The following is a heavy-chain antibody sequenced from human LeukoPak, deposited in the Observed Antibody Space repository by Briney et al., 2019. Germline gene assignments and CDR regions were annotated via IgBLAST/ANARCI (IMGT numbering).Heavy chain of an antibody. J-gene: IGHJ4*02. D-gene: IGHD1-26*01. CDR3: ARTPRTSSGSYRSYYFDY. V-gene: IGHV4-59*08. Sequence: PSETLSLTCTVSGGSISSYYWSWIRQPPGKGLEWIGYIYYSGSTNYNPSLKSRVTISVDTSKNQFSLKLSSVTAADTAVYYYARTPRTSSGSYRSYYFDYWGQGTLVTVSS. CDR1: GGSISSYY. CDR2: IYYSGST.